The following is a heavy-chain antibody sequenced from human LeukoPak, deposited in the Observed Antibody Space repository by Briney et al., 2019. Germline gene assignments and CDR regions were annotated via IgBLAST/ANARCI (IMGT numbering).Heavy chain of an antibody. CDR1: GFTFSSYA. Sequence: GGSLRLSCAASGFTFSSYAMSWVRQAPGKGLEWVSAISGSGGSTYYADSVKGRFTISRDNSKNTLYLQMNSLRAEDTAVYYCARFGLVRGFVVTGGFDNWGQGTLVTVSS. CDR3: ARFGLVRGFVVTGGFDN. D-gene: IGHD3-10*01. CDR2: ISGSGGST. J-gene: IGHJ4*02. V-gene: IGHV3-23*01.